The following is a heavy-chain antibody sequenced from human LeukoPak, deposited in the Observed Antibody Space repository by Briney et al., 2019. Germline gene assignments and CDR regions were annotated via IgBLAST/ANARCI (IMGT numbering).Heavy chain of an antibody. CDR3: ARDQWLGDAFDI. CDR1: GYTFTSYG. D-gene: IGHD6-19*01. Sequence: ASVKVSCKASGYTFTSYGIIWVRQAPGQGLEWMGWISAYNGNTNYAQKLQGRVTMTTDTSTSTAYMELRSLRSDDTAVYYCARDQWLGDAFDIWGQGTMVTVSS. V-gene: IGHV1-18*01. CDR2: ISAYNGNT. J-gene: IGHJ3*02.